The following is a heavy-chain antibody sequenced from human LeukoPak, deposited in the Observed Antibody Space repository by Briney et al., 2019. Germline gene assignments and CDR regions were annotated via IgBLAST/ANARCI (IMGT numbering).Heavy chain of an antibody. CDR1: GFTFDDYA. J-gene: IGHJ4*02. CDR2: ISGDGGTT. Sequence: PGGSLRLSCAASGFTFDDYAMYWVRKPPGKGLEWVSVISGDGGTTFYADSVKGRFTISRVNSKNTLYLQMNSLRAEDTAVYYCAKRRGGATRGLDYWGQGTLVTVSS. V-gene: IGHV3-23*01. D-gene: IGHD1-26*01. CDR3: AKRRGGATRGLDY.